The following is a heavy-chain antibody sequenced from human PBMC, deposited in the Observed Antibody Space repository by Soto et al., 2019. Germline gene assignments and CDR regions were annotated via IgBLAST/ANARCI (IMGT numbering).Heavy chain of an antibody. CDR2: IYKSGST. J-gene: IGHJ5*02. Sequence: SETLSLTCTVSGGSIRGVGYYWNRISQNPGKGLKWIGYIYKSGSTSYTPSFKSRVTISLDTSKNQFSLKLSFLFAADTALYYCARCGFPWGKGPLVT. D-gene: IGHD1-26*01. V-gene: IGHV4-31*03. CDR3: ARCGFP. CDR1: GGSIRGVGYY.